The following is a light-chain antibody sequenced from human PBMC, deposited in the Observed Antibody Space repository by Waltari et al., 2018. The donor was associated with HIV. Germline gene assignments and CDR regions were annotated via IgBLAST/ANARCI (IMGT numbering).Light chain of an antibody. Sequence: EIVMTQSPATLSVSLGERATLSCRASQSVRYNLAWYQQKPGQPPRLLIYGASTRATSIPARFSASGSGTEFTLTISSLQSEDFAVYYCQQYKYWPPWTFGQGTKVDIK. CDR2: GAS. J-gene: IGKJ1*01. CDR3: QQYKYWPPWT. CDR1: QSVRYN. V-gene: IGKV3-15*01.